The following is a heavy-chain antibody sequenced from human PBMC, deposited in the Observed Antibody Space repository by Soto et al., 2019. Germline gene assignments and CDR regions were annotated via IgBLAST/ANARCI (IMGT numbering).Heavy chain of an antibody. CDR3: AMVSADEESSPFDY. D-gene: IGHD2-15*01. Sequence: PSETLCLTCAVYGGSFSGYYWSRIRQPPGKGLEWIGEINHSGSTNYNPSLKSRVTISVDTSKNQFSLKLSSVTAADTAVYYCAMVSADEESSPFDYWGQGTLVTVSS. V-gene: IGHV4-34*01. J-gene: IGHJ4*02. CDR2: INHSGST. CDR1: GGSFSGYY.